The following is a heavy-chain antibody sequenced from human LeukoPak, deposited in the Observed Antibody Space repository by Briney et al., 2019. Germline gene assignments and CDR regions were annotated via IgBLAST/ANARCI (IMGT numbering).Heavy chain of an antibody. J-gene: IGHJ4*02. CDR2: INPSGGST. CDR1: GYTFTSYY. V-gene: IGHV1-46*01. Sequence: GASVKVSCKASGYTFTSYYMHWVRQAPGQGLEWMGIINPSGGSTSYAQKFQGRVTMTRDTSTSTVYMELSSLRSEDTAVYYCARVYGSPGEIFGVVIDPPTDYWGQGTLVTVSS. D-gene: IGHD3-3*01. CDR3: ARVYGSPGEIFGVVIDPPTDY.